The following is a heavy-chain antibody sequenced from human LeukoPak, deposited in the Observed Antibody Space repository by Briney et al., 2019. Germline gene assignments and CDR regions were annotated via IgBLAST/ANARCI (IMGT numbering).Heavy chain of an antibody. CDR3: ARGGNALDY. V-gene: IGHV4-59*01. CDR2: FYYTGST. J-gene: IGHJ4*02. CDR1: GGSISTYY. D-gene: IGHD4-23*01. Sequence: PSETLSLTCTVSGGSISTYYWSWIRQPPGKGLDWIGSFYYTGSTNYNPSLRSRVTISLDTPKNQISLRLSSVTAADTAVYYCARGGNALDYWGQGTLVTVSS.